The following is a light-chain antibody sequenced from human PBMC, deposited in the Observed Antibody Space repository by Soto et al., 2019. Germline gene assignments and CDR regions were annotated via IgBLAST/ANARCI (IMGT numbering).Light chain of an antibody. J-gene: IGKJ1*01. Sequence: GNRGTNTCRASQDIRNNLGWYQQKPGKAPKLLIYAASSLQSGVPSRFSDSGSGTDFTLTITSLQPEDFATYYCLQDYNYPWTCGQGTMVDIK. CDR3: LQDYNYPWT. CDR1: QDIRNN. CDR2: AAS. V-gene: IGKV1-6*01.